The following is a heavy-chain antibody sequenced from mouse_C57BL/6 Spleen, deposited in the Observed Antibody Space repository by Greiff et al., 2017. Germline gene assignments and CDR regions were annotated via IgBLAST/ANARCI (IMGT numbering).Heavy chain of an antibody. D-gene: IGHD2-13*01. Sequence: QVQLQQPGAELVKPGASVKLSCKASGYTFTSYWMHWVKQRPGQGLEWIGMIHPNSGSTNYNEKFKSQATLTVDKSSSTAYMQLSSLTSEDSAVYYCARSWGDHYAMDYWGQGTSVTGSS. J-gene: IGHJ4*01. CDR3: ARSWGDHYAMDY. V-gene: IGHV1-64*01. CDR1: GYTFTSYW. CDR2: IHPNSGST.